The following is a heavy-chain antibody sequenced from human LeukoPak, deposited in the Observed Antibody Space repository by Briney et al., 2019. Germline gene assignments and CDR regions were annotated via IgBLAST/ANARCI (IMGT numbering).Heavy chain of an antibody. J-gene: IGHJ5*02. D-gene: IGHD6-13*01. V-gene: IGHV3-7*01. CDR3: ARVGGSSWGFRWFDP. CDR1: GFTFSSYW. Sequence: PGGSLRLSCAASGFTFSSYWMSWVRQAPGKGLEWVANIKQDGSEKYYVDSVKGRFTISRDNAKNSLYLQMNSLRAEDTAVYYCARVGGSSWGFRWFDPWGQGTLVTVSS. CDR2: IKQDGSEK.